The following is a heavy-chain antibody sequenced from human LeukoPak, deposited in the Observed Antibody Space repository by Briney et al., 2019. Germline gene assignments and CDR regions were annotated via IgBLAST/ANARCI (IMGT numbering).Heavy chain of an antibody. V-gene: IGHV4-34*01. CDR2: INHSGST. CDR1: GGSFSGYY. CDR3: ERGVVFGVVIITHYYYYMDV. Sequence: SETLSLTCAVYGGSFSGYYWSWIRQPPGKGLEWIGEINHSGSTNYNPSLKSRVTISVDTSKNQFSLKLSSVTAADTAVYYCERGVVFGVVIITHYYYYMDVWGKGTTVTVSS. J-gene: IGHJ6*03. D-gene: IGHD3-3*01.